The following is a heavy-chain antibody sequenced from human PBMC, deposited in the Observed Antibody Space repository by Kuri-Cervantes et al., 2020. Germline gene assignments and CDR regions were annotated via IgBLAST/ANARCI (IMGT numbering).Heavy chain of an antibody. D-gene: IGHD6-19*01. V-gene: IGHV4-34*01. J-gene: IGHJ4*02. CDR1: GGSFSGYY. CDR3: ARGQGKRSSSGWASMGY. CDR2: INHSGST. Sequence: SETLSLTCAVCGGSFSGYYWSWIRQPPGKGLEWIGEINHSGSTNYNPSLKSRVTISVDTSKNQFSLKLSSVTAADTAVYYCARGQGKRSSSGWASMGYWGQGTLVTVSS.